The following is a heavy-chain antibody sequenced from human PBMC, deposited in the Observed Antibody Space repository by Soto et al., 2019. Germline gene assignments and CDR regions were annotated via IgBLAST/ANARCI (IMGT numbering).Heavy chain of an antibody. V-gene: IGHV4-39*02. CDR1: GGSINSNSYF. Sequence: QLRLQESGQGLVKPSETLSLTCIVSGGSINSNSYFWVCIRQPPGGGLAWIASIAHHGGTHYNPSLRSRVTISIDTSNNHFSLTLNSVTAADTAVYYCGKVLVGATRQSDLASWGQGTLVTVSS. CDR2: IAHHGGT. D-gene: IGHD1-26*01. CDR3: GKVLVGATRQSDLAS. J-gene: IGHJ4*02.